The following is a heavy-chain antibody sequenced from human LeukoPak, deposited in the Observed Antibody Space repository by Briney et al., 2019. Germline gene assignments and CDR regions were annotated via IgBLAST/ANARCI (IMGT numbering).Heavy chain of an antibody. Sequence: GGSLRLSCAASGFSFSNYGMNWVRQAPGKGLEWVSGITGHGDTTYYADSVKGRFTISRDNSKNTLYLQMNSLRAEDTAVYYCARGPMYSASYNYWGQGTLVTVSS. J-gene: IGHJ4*02. V-gene: IGHV3-23*01. CDR3: ARGPMYSASYNY. CDR1: GFSFSNYG. CDR2: ITGHGDTT. D-gene: IGHD1-26*01.